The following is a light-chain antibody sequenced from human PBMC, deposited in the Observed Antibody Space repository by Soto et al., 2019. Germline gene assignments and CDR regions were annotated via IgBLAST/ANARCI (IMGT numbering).Light chain of an antibody. CDR3: QQYNNWRS. CDR2: GVS. V-gene: IGKV3D-15*01. J-gene: IGKJ1*01. CDR1: QSIGSGY. Sequence: EILMTQSPATLSVSAGERATLSCRASQSIGSGYLAWYQQKPGQAPRLLIYGVSSRATGIPDRFSGSGSGTEFTLTIRSLQSEDFAVYYCQQYNNWRSFGQGTKVDIK.